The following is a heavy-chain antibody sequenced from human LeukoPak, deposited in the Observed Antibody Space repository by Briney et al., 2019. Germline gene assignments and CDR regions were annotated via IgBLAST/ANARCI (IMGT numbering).Heavy chain of an antibody. CDR1: GGSISSYY. J-gene: IGHJ4*02. V-gene: IGHV4-59*12. D-gene: IGHD2-15*01. CDR2: IYYSGST. CDR3: ARDALPYCSGGSCYSA. Sequence: SETLSLTCTVSGGSISSYYWSWIRQPPGKGLEWIGYIYYSGSTNYNPSLKSRVTISVDTSKNQFSLKLSSVTAADTAVYYCARDALPYCSGGSCYSAWGQGTLVTVSS.